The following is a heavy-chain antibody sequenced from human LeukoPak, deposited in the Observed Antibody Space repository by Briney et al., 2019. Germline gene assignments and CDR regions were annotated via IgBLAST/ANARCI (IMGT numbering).Heavy chain of an antibody. Sequence: PSETLSLTCIVSGDSISSSGHYWSWIRQPPGKGLEWIGFMSNSGHTDSTPSLKSRVTISLDTSKNQFSLKLNSVTAADTAVYYCARVSAAGTGPDSWGQGTLVTVSS. CDR1: GDSISSSGHY. V-gene: IGHV4-61*08. D-gene: IGHD6-13*01. CDR3: ARVSAAGTGPDS. J-gene: IGHJ4*02. CDR2: MSNSGHT.